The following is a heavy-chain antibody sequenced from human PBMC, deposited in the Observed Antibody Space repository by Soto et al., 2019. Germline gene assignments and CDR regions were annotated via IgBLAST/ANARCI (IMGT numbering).Heavy chain of an antibody. J-gene: IGHJ6*02. V-gene: IGHV3-30*18. CDR3: AKGGGSWPYYYYGMDV. CDR1: GFTLSSYG. D-gene: IGHD2-15*01. CDR2: ISYDGSNK. Sequence: GGSLRLSCAASGFTLSSYGMHWVRQAPGKGLEWVAVISYDGSNKYYADSVKGRFTISRDNSKNTLYLQMNSLRAEDTAVYYCAKGGGSWPYYYYGMDVWGQGTTVTVSS.